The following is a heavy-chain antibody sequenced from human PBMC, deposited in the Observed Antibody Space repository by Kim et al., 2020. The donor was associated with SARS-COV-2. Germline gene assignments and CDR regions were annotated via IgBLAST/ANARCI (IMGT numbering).Heavy chain of an antibody. J-gene: IGHJ4*02. D-gene: IGHD6-13*01. CDR2: IWYAGSNK. CDR3: GKDRSSWYFGDGSALDY. Sequence: GGSLRLSRAASGFTFSSYGMHWVRQAPGKGLEWVAVIWYAGSNKYYADSLKGRFIISRDNSKNTRYLQMNSLRAEDTAVYYCGKDRSSWYFGDGSALDYWGQGTLVT. V-gene: IGHV3-33*06. CDR1: GFTFSSYG.